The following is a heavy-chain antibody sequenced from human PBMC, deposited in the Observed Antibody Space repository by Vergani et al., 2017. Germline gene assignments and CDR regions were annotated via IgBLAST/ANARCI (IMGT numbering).Heavy chain of an antibody. CDR2: IYSGGST. D-gene: IGHD3-10*01. Sequence: EVQLVESGGGLVQPGGSLRLSCAASGFTVSSNYMSWVRQAPGKGLEWVSVIYSGGSTYYADSVKGRFTISRDNSKNTLYLQMNSLRAEDTAVYYCARDLYYGSGRALDYWGQGTLVTVS. V-gene: IGHV3-66*02. J-gene: IGHJ4*02. CDR3: ARDLYYGSGRALDY. CDR1: GFTVSSNY.